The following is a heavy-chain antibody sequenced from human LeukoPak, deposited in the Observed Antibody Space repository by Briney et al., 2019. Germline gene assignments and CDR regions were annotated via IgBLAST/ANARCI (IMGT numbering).Heavy chain of an antibody. CDR3: TTARVGY. CDR2: IKTETDGGTT. V-gene: IGHV3-15*01. CDR1: GFTFSDAW. J-gene: IGHJ4*02. Sequence: GGSLRLSCAASGFTFSDAWMSWVRQAPGKGLEWVARIKTETDGGTTDYTAPVKGRFTISRDDSKNTLFLQMNSLKTEDTAVYYCTTARVGYWGQRTLVSVSS. D-gene: IGHD1-26*01.